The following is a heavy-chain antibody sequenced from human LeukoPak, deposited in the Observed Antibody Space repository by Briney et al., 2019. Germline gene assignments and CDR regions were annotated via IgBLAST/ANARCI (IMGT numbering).Heavy chain of an antibody. CDR2: IYTSGST. V-gene: IGHV4-61*02. J-gene: IGHJ4*02. CDR3: AKDHLPGIVVAGRDY. CDR1: GGSISSGSYY. D-gene: IGHD6-19*01. Sequence: PSETLSLTCTVSGGSISSGSYYWSWIRQPAGKGLEWIGRIYTSGSTNYNPSLKSRVTISVDTSKNQFSLKLSSVTAADTAVYYCAKDHLPGIVVAGRDYWGQGTLVTVSS.